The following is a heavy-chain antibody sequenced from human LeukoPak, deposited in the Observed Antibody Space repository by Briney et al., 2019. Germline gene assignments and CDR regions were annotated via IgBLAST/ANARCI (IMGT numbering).Heavy chain of an antibody. CDR1: GFTFSGYS. CDR3: ARDLIYFDY. CDR2: ISSSSSYI. V-gene: IGHV3-21*01. J-gene: IGHJ4*02. D-gene: IGHD3-10*01. Sequence: GGPLRLSCAASGFTFSGYSMNWVRQAPGKGLEWVSSISSSSSYIYYADSVKGRFTISRDNAKNSLFLQMNSLRAEDTAVYYCARDLIYFDYWGQGTLVTVSS.